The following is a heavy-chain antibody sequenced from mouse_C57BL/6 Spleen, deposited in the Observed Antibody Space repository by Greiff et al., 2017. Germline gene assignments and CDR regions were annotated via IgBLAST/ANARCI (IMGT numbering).Heavy chain of an antibody. J-gene: IGHJ3*01. Sequence: QVQLQQPGAELVKPGASVKLSCKASGYTFTSYWMHWVQQGPGQGLEWIGMIHPNSGSTNYNEKFKSKATLTVDKTSSTAYMQLSSLTSEDAAVYCCASQGPYGNYDAYWGQGTLVTVAA. V-gene: IGHV1-64*01. D-gene: IGHD2-1*01. CDR3: ASQGPYGNYDAY. CDR1: GYTFTSYW. CDR2: IHPNSGST.